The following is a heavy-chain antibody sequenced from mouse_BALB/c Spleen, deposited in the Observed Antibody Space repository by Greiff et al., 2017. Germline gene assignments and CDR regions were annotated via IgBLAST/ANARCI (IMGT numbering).Heavy chain of an antibody. V-gene: IGHV1-77*01. D-gene: IGHD2-3*01. J-gene: IGHJ2*01. CDR3: ASYDGYYVVDY. Sequence: QVQLKQSGPELVKPGASVKMSCKASGYTFTDYVISWVKQRTGQGLEWIGEIYPGSGRTYYNEKFKGKATLTADKSSNTAYMQLSSLTSEDSAVYFCASYDGYYVVDYWGQGTTLTVSS. CDR1: GYTFTDYV. CDR2: IYPGSGRT.